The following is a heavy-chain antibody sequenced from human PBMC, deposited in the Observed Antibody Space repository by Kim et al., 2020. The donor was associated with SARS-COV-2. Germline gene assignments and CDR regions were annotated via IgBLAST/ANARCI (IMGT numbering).Heavy chain of an antibody. J-gene: IGHJ5*02. CDR3: ARGPGTSAFYDFDP. Sequence: YSQRFRGRVTITRDTSASTTYLELSSLRSEDTAVYYCARGPGTSAFYDFDPWGQGTLVTVSS. V-gene: IGHV1-3*01. D-gene: IGHD3-3*01.